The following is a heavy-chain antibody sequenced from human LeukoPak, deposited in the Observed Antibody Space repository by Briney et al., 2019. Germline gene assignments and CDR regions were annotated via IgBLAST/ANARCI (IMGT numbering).Heavy chain of an antibody. CDR2: IYYNGSP. V-gene: IGHV4-59*01. Sequence: SETLCLSRTVSGGSISSYYWDWIRQPPGKGLEWIGYIYYNGSPNYNPSLKSRLTISIDTSKNQFSLKLTSVTAADTAVYYCARESSTGTLGYWGQGTMVTVSS. J-gene: IGHJ4*02. CDR1: GGSISSYY. CDR3: ARESSTGTLGY. D-gene: IGHD2-8*02.